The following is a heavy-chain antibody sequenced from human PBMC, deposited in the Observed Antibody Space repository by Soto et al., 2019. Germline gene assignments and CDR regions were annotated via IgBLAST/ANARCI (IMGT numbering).Heavy chain of an antibody. CDR1: GGSISRYY. J-gene: IGHJ4*02. V-gene: IGHV4-59*01. CDR3: ARSGGYYDSGTFDY. D-gene: IGHD3-22*01. Sequence: SETLCLTCTVSGGSISRYYWSGIRQPPGKGLEWIGYIYYSGSTNYNPSLKSRVTISVDTSKNQFSLKLSSVTAADTAVYYCARSGGYYDSGTFDYWGQGTLVTVSS. CDR2: IYYSGST.